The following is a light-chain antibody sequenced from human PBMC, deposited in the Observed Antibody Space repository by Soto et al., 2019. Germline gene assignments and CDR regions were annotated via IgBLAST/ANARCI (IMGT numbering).Light chain of an antibody. CDR3: QQYNSYSPFT. V-gene: IGKV1-5*01. CDR2: GAS. CDR1: QSISYW. J-gene: IGKJ2*01. Sequence: DIQMTQSPSTLSASVGDRVTITCRASQSISYWLAWYQQKPGKAPKLLIYGASNLQSGVPSRFRGSGSGTEFTLTISSLQPGDFATYYCQQYNSYSPFTFGQGTNLAIK.